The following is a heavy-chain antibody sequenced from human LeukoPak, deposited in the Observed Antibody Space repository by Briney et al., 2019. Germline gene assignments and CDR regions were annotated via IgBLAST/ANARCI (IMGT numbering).Heavy chain of an antibody. CDR1: GFIFSSYG. Sequence: GGSLRLSCAASGFIFSSYGMHWVRQAPGKGLEWVSYISSSDSTIYYADSVKGRFTISRDNAKNSLYLQMNSLRAEDTAVYYCARDYGGSSPFDYWGQGTLVTVSS. D-gene: IGHD4-23*01. CDR3: ARDYGGSSPFDY. V-gene: IGHV3-48*03. CDR2: ISSSDSTI. J-gene: IGHJ4*02.